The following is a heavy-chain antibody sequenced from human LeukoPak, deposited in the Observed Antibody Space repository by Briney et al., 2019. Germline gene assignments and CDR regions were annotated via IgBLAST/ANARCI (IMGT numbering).Heavy chain of an antibody. Sequence: GGSLRLSCAASGLTFNNYAMSWVRQAPGKGLEWVSIISGGAGSTYYADSLKGRFTISRDNSKNTLYLQMNSLRAEDTAMYYCARGMGASTYYFDYWGQGTLVTVSS. CDR1: GLTFNNYA. J-gene: IGHJ4*02. D-gene: IGHD3-16*01. CDR2: ISGGAGST. V-gene: IGHV3-23*01. CDR3: ARGMGASTYYFDY.